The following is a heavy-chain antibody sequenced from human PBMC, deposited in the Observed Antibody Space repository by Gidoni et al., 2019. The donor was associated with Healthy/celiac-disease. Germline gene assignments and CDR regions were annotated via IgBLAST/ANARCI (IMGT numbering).Heavy chain of an antibody. V-gene: IGHV4-39*07. Sequence: QLQLQESGPGRVKPSETLSLTCTVPVGSISSSSYYWGWIRQPPGKGLEWIGSIYYSGSTYYNPSLKSRVTISVDTSKNQFSLKLSSVTAADTAVYYCARAFPSVAAAGWFDPWGQGTLVTVSS. J-gene: IGHJ5*02. D-gene: IGHD6-13*01. CDR1: VGSISSSSYY. CDR3: ARAFPSVAAAGWFDP. CDR2: IYYSGST.